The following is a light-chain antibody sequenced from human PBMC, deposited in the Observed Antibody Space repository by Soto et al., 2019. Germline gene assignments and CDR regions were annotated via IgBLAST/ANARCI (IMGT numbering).Light chain of an antibody. CDR3: QQYNDWRMYT. J-gene: IGKJ2*01. CDR2: GAF. V-gene: IGKV3-15*01. CDR1: QSVSPT. Sequence: EIGMTQPPATLSASQGEGVTLSCRASQSVSPTLAWYQQKPGQAPRLLIYGAFNRATGIADRFSGGGSETDFTLTISSLQSEDSGVYYCQQYNDWRMYTFGQGTKLEIK.